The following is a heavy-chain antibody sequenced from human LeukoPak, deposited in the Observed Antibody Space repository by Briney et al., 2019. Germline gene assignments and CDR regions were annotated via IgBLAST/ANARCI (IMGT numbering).Heavy chain of an antibody. CDR3: AKDLAGSGSYSFDY. J-gene: IGHJ4*02. CDR1: GFTFSTYV. D-gene: IGHD1-26*01. CDR2: ISDSGGST. V-gene: IGHV3-23*01. Sequence: PGGPLRLSCAASGFTFSTYVMNWVRQAPGKGLEWVSTISDSGGSTYYADSVKGRFTISRDNSKSTLYLQMNSLRAEDTAVYYCAKDLAGSGSYSFDYWGQGTLVTVSS.